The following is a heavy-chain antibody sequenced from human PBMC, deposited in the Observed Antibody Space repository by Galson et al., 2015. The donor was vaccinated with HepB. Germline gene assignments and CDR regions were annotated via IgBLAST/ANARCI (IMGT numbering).Heavy chain of an antibody. CDR1: GGSISSSSYY. V-gene: IGHV4-39*01. CDR3: ARHVIAVAGTGAFDI. D-gene: IGHD6-19*01. CDR2: IYYSGST. J-gene: IGHJ3*02. Sequence: SETLSLTCTVSGGSISSSSYYWGWIRQPPGKGLEWIGSIYYSGSTYYNPSLKSRVTISVDTSKNQFSLTLSSVTAADTAVYYCARHVIAVAGTGAFDIWGQGTMVTVSS.